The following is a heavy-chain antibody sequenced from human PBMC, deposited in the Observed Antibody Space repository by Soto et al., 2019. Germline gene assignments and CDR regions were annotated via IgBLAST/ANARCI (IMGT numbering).Heavy chain of an antibody. CDR1: GGSFSGYY. CDR3: AIFQWLGFDY. D-gene: IGHD6-19*01. Sequence: QVQLQQWGAGLLKPSETLSLICAVYGGSFSGYYWSWIRQPPGKGLEWIGENNHRVSTNYNPSPNSRVTISVDTSKNQVSLKLSSVTAADTAVYYCAIFQWLGFDYGGQGTLVTVSS. CDR2: NNHRVST. J-gene: IGHJ4*02. V-gene: IGHV4-34*01.